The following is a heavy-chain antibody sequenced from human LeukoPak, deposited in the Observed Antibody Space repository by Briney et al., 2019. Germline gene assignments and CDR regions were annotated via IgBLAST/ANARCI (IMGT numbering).Heavy chain of an antibody. CDR2: IWYDGSNK. Sequence: PGGSLRLSCAASGFTFSSYGMHWVRQAPGKGLEWVAVIWYDGSNKYYADSVKGRFTISRDNSKNTLYLQMNSLRAEDTAVYYCARDRGYSGYGFDYWGQGTLVTVSS. CDR3: ARDRGYSGYGFDY. J-gene: IGHJ4*02. CDR1: GFTFSSYG. D-gene: IGHD5-12*01. V-gene: IGHV3-33*08.